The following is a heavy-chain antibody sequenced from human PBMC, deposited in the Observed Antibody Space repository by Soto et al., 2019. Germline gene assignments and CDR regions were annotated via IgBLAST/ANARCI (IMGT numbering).Heavy chain of an antibody. J-gene: IGHJ4*02. V-gene: IGHV1-18*04. CDR1: GYTFTSHG. Sequence: ASVKVSCKASGYTFTSHGISWLRQAPGQGLEWMGWTSGYNGNTKYAQKIQGRVTMTTDTSTSTAYMELRSLRSDDTAVYYCARDKVEMATIFDYWGQGTMVTVSS. CDR2: TSGYNGNT. D-gene: IGHD5-12*01. CDR3: ARDKVEMATIFDY.